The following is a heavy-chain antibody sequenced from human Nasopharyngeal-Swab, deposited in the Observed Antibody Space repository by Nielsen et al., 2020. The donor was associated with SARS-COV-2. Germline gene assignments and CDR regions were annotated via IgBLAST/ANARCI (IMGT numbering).Heavy chain of an antibody. CDR1: GFTFSSYW. V-gene: IGHV3-7*01. D-gene: IGHD3-22*01. Sequence: GESLKISCAASGFTFSSYWMSWVRQAPGKGLEWVANIKQDGSEKYYVDSVKGRFTISRDNAKNSLYLQMNSLRAEDTAVYYCARDPGFGYYYDSSGYYDYWGQETLVTVSS. CDR2: IKQDGSEK. CDR3: ARDPGFGYYYDSSGYYDY. J-gene: IGHJ4*02.